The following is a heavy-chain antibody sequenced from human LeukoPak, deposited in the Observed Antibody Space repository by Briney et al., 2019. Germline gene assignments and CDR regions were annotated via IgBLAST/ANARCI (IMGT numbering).Heavy chain of an antibody. Sequence: GGSLRLSCAASGFTFSSYWMNWVRQVPGKGLVWVSRIASDGNNRDYADSVKGRFTISRDNAKNTLYLQMNSLRVEDTAVYYCAREPPVTTDPGDYYYGMDVWGQGTTVTVSS. D-gene: IGHD4-17*01. CDR1: GFTFSSYW. V-gene: IGHV3-74*01. CDR2: IASDGNNR. CDR3: AREPPVTTDPGDYYYGMDV. J-gene: IGHJ6*02.